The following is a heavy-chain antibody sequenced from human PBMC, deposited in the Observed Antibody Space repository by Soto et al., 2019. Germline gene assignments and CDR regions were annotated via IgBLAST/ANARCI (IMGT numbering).Heavy chain of an antibody. D-gene: IGHD2-8*02. CDR2: ITPIFGTA. CDR3: ARSTDYYYYYYGMDV. J-gene: IGHJ6*02. V-gene: IGHV1-69*01. Sequence: QVQLVQSGAEVKKPGSSVKVSCKASGGTFSNYAISWVRQAPGQGLEWMGGITPIFGTANYAQKFQGRVTITADESTRTAFMELSSLRSEDTAVYYCARSTDYYYYYYGMDVWGQGTTVTVSS. CDR1: GGTFSNYA.